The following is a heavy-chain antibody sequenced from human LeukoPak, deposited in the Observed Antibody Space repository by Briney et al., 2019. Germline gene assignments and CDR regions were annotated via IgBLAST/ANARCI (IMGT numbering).Heavy chain of an antibody. J-gene: IGHJ3*02. CDR3: PREEVTTVTSDAFDI. CDR1: GGSFSGYY. Sequence: PSETLSLTCAVYGGSFSGYYWSWIRQPPGKGLEWIGEINHSGSTNYNPSLKSRVTISVDTSKNQFSLKLSSVTAADTAVYYCPREEVTTVTSDAFDIWGQGTMVTVSS. V-gene: IGHV4-34*01. D-gene: IGHD4-17*01. CDR2: INHSGST.